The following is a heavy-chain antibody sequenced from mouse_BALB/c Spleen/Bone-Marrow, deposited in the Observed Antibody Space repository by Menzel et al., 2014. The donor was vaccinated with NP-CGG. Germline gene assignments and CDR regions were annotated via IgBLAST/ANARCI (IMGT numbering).Heavy chain of an antibody. CDR2: INPSTGYT. V-gene: IGHV1-4*01. J-gene: IGHJ4*01. Sequence: VQVVESGAELARPGASVKMSCKASGYTFTSYAMHWVKQRPGQGLEWIGYINPSTGYTEYNLKFKDKATLTADKSSSTAYIQLSSLTSEDSAVYYCASPYGYEDYSAMDYWGQGTSVTVSS. CDR1: GYTFTSYA. D-gene: IGHD1-2*01. CDR3: ASPYGYEDYSAMDY.